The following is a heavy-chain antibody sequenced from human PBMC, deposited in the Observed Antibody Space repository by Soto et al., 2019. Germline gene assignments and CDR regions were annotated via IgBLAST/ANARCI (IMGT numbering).Heavy chain of an antibody. CDR3: ARGLTRIGWFDP. CDR2: IYYSGNT. D-gene: IGHD2-8*01. V-gene: IGHV4-31*03. CDR1: GGSISTGDYY. Sequence: QVQLQESGPGLVKPSQTLSLTCTVSGGSISTGDYYWSWIRQHPGKGLEWIGFIYYSGNTYYNTALKSRLTGSLDASKNQFSLKLNSVTAADTAVYDCARGLTRIGWFDPWGQGTLVTVSS. J-gene: IGHJ5*02.